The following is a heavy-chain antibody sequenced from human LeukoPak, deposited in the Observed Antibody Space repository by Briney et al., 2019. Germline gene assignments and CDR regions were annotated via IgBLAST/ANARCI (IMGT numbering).Heavy chain of an antibody. J-gene: IGHJ6*02. CDR3: ARGSVTTGPFGMDV. Sequence: ASVRVSCKASGYSFTSYDINWVRQATGQGLEWMGWMNPNSGDTGYAQNFQGRVTMTRSTSTSTAYMELSSLRSEDTAVYYCARGSVTTGPFGMDVWGQGTTVTVSS. CDR1: GYSFTSYD. D-gene: IGHD5-18*01. V-gene: IGHV1-8*01. CDR2: MNPNSGDT.